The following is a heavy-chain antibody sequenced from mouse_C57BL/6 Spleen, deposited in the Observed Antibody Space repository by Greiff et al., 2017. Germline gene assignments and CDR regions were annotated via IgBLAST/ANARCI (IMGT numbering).Heavy chain of an antibody. Sequence: VKLVESGAELVRPGASVTLSCKASGYTFTDYEMHWVKQTPVHGLEWIGAIDPETGGTAYNQKFKGKAILTADKSSSTAYMELRSLTSEDSAVYYCTRGAYDGYYLAYWGQGTLVTVSA. J-gene: IGHJ3*01. CDR1: GYTFTDYE. D-gene: IGHD2-3*01. V-gene: IGHV1-15*01. CDR2: IDPETGGT. CDR3: TRGAYDGYYLAY.